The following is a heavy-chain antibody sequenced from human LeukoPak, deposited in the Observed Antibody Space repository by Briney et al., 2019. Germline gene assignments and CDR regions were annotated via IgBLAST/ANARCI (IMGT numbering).Heavy chain of an antibody. V-gene: IGHV3-23*01. J-gene: IGHJ5*02. Sequence: PGGSLRLSCAASGFTFSSYAMSWVRQAPGKGLEWVSAIIGSGGSTYYADSVKGRFTISRDNSKNTLYLQMNSLRAEDTAVYYCAKGAPYCSGGSCSNNNWFDPWGQGTLVTVSS. CDR2: IIGSGGST. D-gene: IGHD2-15*01. CDR1: GFTFSSYA. CDR3: AKGAPYCSGGSCSNNNWFDP.